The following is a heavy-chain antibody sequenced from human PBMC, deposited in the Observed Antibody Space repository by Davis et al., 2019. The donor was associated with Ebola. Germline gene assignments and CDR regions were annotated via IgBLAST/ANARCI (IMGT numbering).Heavy chain of an antibody. CDR3: AREGWIS. J-gene: IGHJ5*02. CDR1: GFTFSSYS. V-gene: IGHV3-21*01. Sequence: GSLKISCAASGFTFSSYSMNWVRQAPGKGLEWVSSISSSSSYIYYADSVKGRFTISRDNAKNSLYLQMNSLRAEDTAVYYCAREGWISWGQGTLVTVSS. D-gene: IGHD2-2*03. CDR2: ISSSSSYI.